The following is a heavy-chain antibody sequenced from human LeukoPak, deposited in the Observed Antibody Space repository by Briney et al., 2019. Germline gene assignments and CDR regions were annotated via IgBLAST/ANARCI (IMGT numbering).Heavy chain of an antibody. J-gene: IGHJ4*02. Sequence: GGSLRLSCAASGFTFSTYWMSWVRQAPGKGLEWVANIKEDGSERYYVDSVKGRFTISRDNAKNSLYLQMNSLRAEDTAVHYCARGTLPPEYWGQGTLVTVSS. D-gene: IGHD1-14*01. CDR1: GFTFSTYW. CDR3: ARGTLPPEY. CDR2: IKEDGSER. V-gene: IGHV3-7*01.